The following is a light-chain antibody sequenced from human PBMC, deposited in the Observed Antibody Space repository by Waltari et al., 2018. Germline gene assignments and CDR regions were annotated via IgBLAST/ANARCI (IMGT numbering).Light chain of an antibody. Sequence: QSMLTQPPSASWTPGQRVTISCSGSSSNVGSNSVNWFQHLPGAAPKLLIYDYDQRPSGVPDRFSGSKSGTSASLVISGLQADDEADYYCAAWEDSLNGVLFGGGTKLTVL. CDR3: AAWEDSLNGVL. V-gene: IGLV1-44*01. CDR1: SSNVGSNS. J-gene: IGLJ2*01. CDR2: DYD.